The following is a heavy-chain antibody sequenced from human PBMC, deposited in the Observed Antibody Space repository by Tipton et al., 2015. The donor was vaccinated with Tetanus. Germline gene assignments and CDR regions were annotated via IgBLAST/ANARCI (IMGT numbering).Heavy chain of an antibody. J-gene: IGHJ5*02. D-gene: IGHD1-26*01. CDR2: VYSSGST. CDR1: GGSINPYY. CDR3: ARDHRLSASYAGWFDP. Sequence: TLSLTCTVSGGSINPYYWSWIRQPPGKGLEWIGNVYSSGSTYYNPSLKGRVTISVDTSTTQFSLRLNSVTAAGTAIYYCARDHRLSASYAGWFDPWGQGTLVTVSS. V-gene: IGHV4-59*13.